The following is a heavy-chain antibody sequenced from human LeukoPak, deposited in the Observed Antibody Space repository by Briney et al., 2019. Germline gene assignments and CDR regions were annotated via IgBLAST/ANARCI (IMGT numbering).Heavy chain of an antibody. CDR1: GFTFSSFG. Sequence: PGGSLRLSCAASGFTFSSFGMHWVRQAPGKGLEWVAVIWYDTSNKYYADSVKGRFTISRDNSKNTLYLQMNSLRAEDTAVYYCAKESVAGSADYWGQGTLVTVSS. CDR2: IWYDTSNK. V-gene: IGHV3-30*02. CDR3: AKESVAGSADY. J-gene: IGHJ4*02. D-gene: IGHD6-19*01.